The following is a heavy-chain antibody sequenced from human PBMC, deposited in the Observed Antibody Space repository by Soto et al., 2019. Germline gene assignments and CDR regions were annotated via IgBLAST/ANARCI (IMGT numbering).Heavy chain of an antibody. V-gene: IGHV1-3*01. CDR3: ARDMGFGLSDY. D-gene: IGHD3-10*01. J-gene: IGHJ4*02. Sequence: QVQLVQSGAEVKKPGASVKVSCKASGYTFTSYAMDWVRQAPGQRLEWMGWINAGNGNTKYSQKCQGRVTITRDTSASTAYMELSSLRSEDTAVYYCARDMGFGLSDYWGQGTLVTVSS. CDR1: GYTFTSYA. CDR2: INAGNGNT.